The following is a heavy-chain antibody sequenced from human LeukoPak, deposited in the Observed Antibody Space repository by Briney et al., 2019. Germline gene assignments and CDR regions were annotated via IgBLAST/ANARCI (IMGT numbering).Heavy chain of an antibody. D-gene: IGHD2-2*01. CDR1: GRSLSSYY. J-gene: IGHJ6*02. Sequence: SETLSLTCTVAGRSLSSYYCSWLRQPPGNEMAWIGYIYYIGITNYNRSLKSRVTISVVTSKNQFSLKLSSVTAADTAVYYCARQAPDIVVVPAPSSYYYYYYGMDVWGQGTTVTVSS. CDR3: ARQAPDIVVVPAPSSYYYYYYGMDV. CDR2: IYYIGIT. V-gene: IGHV4-59*08.